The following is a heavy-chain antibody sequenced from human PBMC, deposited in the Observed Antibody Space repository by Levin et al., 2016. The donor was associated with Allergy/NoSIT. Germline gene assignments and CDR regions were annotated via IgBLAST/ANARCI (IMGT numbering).Heavy chain of an antibody. J-gene: IGHJ4*02. CDR2: INNDGSST. CDR3: AAATSYYPGHY. D-gene: IGHD1-26*01. V-gene: IGHV3-74*01. Sequence: WIRQPPGKGLVWVSHINNDGSSTHYADFVKGRFTISRDNAKNTLYLQMNSLRADDTAVYYCAAATSYYPGHYWGQGTLVTVSS.